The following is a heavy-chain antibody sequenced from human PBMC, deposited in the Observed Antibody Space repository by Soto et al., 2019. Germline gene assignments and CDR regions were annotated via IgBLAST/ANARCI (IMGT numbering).Heavy chain of an antibody. V-gene: IGHV3-9*01. D-gene: IGHD6-25*01. Sequence: EVQLVESGGALVQPGRSLRLSCEASGFTFDDYAIHWVRQAPGKGLEWVSGIGWNGGYIGYADFVKGRFTISRDNAKNSVSLQMNSLRPEDSAFYYCVKDINPLTARTSHFDHWGQGTLVTVSS. CDR2: IGWNGGYI. CDR1: GFTFDDYA. J-gene: IGHJ4*02. CDR3: VKDINPLTARTSHFDH.